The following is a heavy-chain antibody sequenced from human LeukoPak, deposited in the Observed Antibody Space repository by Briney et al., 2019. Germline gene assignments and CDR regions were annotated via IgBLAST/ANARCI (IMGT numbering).Heavy chain of an antibody. J-gene: IGHJ4*02. Sequence: GGSLRLSCAASGFTFSIYSMNWVRRAPGKGLEWLSSISSDSSYIYYADSVKGRFTISRDNAKNSLYLQMNSLRAEDTAVYYCASPAVAGSLYYFDYWGQGTLVTVSS. D-gene: IGHD6-19*01. CDR1: GFTFSIYS. CDR3: ASPAVAGSLYYFDY. V-gene: IGHV3-21*01. CDR2: ISSDSSYI.